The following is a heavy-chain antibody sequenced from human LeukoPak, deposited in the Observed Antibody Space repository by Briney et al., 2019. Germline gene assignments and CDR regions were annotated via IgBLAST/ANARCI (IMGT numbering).Heavy chain of an antibody. CDR1: GFTFSSYE. CDR3: ARDVGGYDSDY. CDR2: ISSSGSTI. V-gene: IGHV3-48*03. Sequence: GGSLRLSCAASGFTFSSYEMNWVRQAPGKGLEWVSYISSSGSTIYYADSVKGRFTISRDNAKNSLYLQMNSPRAEDTAVYYCARDVGGYDSDYWGQGTLVTVSS. J-gene: IGHJ4*02. D-gene: IGHD5-12*01.